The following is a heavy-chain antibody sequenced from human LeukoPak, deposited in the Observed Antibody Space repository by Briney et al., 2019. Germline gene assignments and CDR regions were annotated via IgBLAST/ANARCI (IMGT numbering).Heavy chain of an antibody. CDR2: IYNSGNN. V-gene: IGHV4-59*08. CDR3: STRGY. CDR1: GGSISGDY. Sequence: SETLSLTCTVSGGSISGDYWQWIRQPPGKGLEWGGYIYNSGNNHYNSSLKSRVTISIDTSKNQFSLKLASVTAADTAVYYCSTRGYWGQGTLVAVSS. D-gene: IGHD3-10*01. J-gene: IGHJ4*02.